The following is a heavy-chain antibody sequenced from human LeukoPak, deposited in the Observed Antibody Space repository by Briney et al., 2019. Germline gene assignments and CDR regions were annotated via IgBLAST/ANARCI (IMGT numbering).Heavy chain of an antibody. D-gene: IGHD3-10*01. Sequence: ASVKVSCKASGYTFTGYYMHWVRQAPGQGLEWMGWINPNSGGTNYAQKFQGRVTMTRDTSISTAYMELSRLRSDDTAVYYCARARSEQYSSGSYYNSGGFDYWGQGTLVTVSS. J-gene: IGHJ4*02. CDR2: INPNSGGT. CDR3: ARARSEQYSSGSYYNSGGFDY. V-gene: IGHV1-2*02. CDR1: GYTFTGYY.